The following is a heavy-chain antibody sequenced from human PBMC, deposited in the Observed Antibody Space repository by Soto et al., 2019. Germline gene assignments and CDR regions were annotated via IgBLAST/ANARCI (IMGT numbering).Heavy chain of an antibody. CDR3: ARFANGETAMVVGY. J-gene: IGHJ4*02. CDR1: GGTFSSYT. Sequence: QVQLVQSGAEVKKPGSSVKVSCKASGGTFSSYTISWVRQSPGQGLEWMGRIIPILGIANYAQKLQGRVKITADKSTSTANMELSSLRSEDTAVYYCARFANGETAMVVGYWGQGTLVTVSS. D-gene: IGHD5-18*01. CDR2: IIPILGIA. V-gene: IGHV1-69*02.